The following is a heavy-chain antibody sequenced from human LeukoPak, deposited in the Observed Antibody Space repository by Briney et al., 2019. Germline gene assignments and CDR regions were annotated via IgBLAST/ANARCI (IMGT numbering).Heavy chain of an antibody. Sequence: ASVKVSCKVSGYTLTELSMHWVRQAPGKGLEWMGGFDPEDGETIYAQKFQGRVTMTEDTSTDTAYMELSSLRSEDTAVYYCATGVILAGSYLPDYWGQGTLVTVSS. V-gene: IGHV1-24*01. CDR3: ATGVILAGSYLPDY. J-gene: IGHJ4*02. CDR2: FDPEDGET. CDR1: GYTLTELS. D-gene: IGHD1-26*01.